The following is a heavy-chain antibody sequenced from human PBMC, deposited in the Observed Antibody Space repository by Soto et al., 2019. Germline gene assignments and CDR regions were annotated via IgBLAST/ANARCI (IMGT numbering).Heavy chain of an antibody. Sequence: QVQLVQSGAEVKKPGSSVKVSCKASGGTFSSYAISWVRQAPGQGLEWMGGIIPIFGTANYAQKFQGRVTITADEPTSTAYMERSSLRSEDTAVYYCARGGEYSSSWYSAFDYWGQGTLVTVSS. CDR3: ARGGEYSSSWYSAFDY. D-gene: IGHD6-13*01. V-gene: IGHV1-69*12. CDR1: GGTFSSYA. CDR2: IIPIFGTA. J-gene: IGHJ4*02.